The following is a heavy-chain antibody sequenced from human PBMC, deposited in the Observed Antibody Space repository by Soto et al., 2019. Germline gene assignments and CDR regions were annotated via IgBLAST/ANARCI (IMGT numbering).Heavy chain of an antibody. J-gene: IGHJ4*02. Sequence: SETLSLTCAVYGGSFSGYYWSWIRQPPGKGLEWIGEINHSGSTNYNPSLKSRVTISVDTSKNQFSLKLSSVTAADTAVYYCARVYSGSYSDHWGRGTLVTVSS. CDR1: GGSFSGYY. D-gene: IGHD1-26*01. CDR3: ARVYSGSYSDH. V-gene: IGHV4-34*01. CDR2: INHSGST.